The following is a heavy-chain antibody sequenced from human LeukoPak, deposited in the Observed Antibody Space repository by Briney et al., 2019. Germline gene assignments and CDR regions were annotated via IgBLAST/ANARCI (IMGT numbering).Heavy chain of an antibody. CDR2: IYYSGST. V-gene: IGHV4-39*01. CDR1: GGSISSSSYY. J-gene: IGHJ6*03. CDR3: ARPTVYYYYYMDV. D-gene: IGHD4-11*01. Sequence: SETLSLTCTVSGGSISSSSYYWGWIRQPPGKGLEWIGSIYYSGSTYYNPSLKSRVTISVDTSKNQFSLKLGSVTAADTGVYYCARPTVYYYYYMDVWGKGTTVTVSS.